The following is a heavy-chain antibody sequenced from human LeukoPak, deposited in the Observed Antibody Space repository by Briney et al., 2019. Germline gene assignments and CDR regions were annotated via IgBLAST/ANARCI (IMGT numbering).Heavy chain of an antibody. J-gene: IGHJ4*02. D-gene: IGHD5-12*01. CDR1: GFTFSAYA. CDR2: ISGSGDST. V-gene: IGHV3-23*01. Sequence: GGSLRLSCAASGFTFSAYAMSWVRQAPGRGLEWVSGISGSGDSTYYADSVKGRFTISRDNSKNTVYLQMNSLRAEDTAVYYCAKGWNGYDRFDYWGQGTLVTVSS. CDR3: AKGWNGYDRFDY.